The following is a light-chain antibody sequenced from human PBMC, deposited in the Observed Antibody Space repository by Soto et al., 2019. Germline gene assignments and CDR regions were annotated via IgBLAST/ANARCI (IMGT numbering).Light chain of an antibody. V-gene: IGKV1-39*01. CDR2: AAS. Sequence: DAPMTQCPASLSFSVGDRVTSTRGASQSITTFLNWYQQKPGKAPNLLIYAASSLQSGVPSRFSGSGSGTDFTLTIRILQAEDFVTYCCQQSYFPPWPFGQGTKVDIK. CDR1: QSITTF. CDR3: QQSYFPPWP. J-gene: IGKJ1*01.